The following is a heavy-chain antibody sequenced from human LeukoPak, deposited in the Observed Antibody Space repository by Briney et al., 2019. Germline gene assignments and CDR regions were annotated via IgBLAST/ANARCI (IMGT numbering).Heavy chain of an antibody. Sequence: GASVKVSCKASGYTFPSYFMHWVRQAPGQGLEWMGIINPSGGSTSYAQKFQGRVTMTRDTSTSTVYMELSSLRSEDTAVYYCAWRGGLRTPSTYYFDYWGQGTLVTVSS. CDR2: INPSGGST. CDR3: AWRGGLRTPSTYYFDY. D-gene: IGHD4-17*01. CDR1: GYTFPSYF. V-gene: IGHV1-46*01. J-gene: IGHJ4*02.